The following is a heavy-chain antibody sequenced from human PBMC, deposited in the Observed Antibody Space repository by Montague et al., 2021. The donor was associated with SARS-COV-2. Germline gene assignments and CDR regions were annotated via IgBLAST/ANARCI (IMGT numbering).Heavy chain of an antibody. CDR1: GGSIRSGSYY. CDR3: ARDYGDYSYYYGLDV. CDR2: IYSSGST. V-gene: IGHV4-61*02. Sequence: TLSLTCTISGGSIRSGSYYWSWIWQPAGKGLEWIGRIYSSGSTNYNPSLKSRVTMSVDTSKNQFSLKVSSVTAADTAVYYCARDYGDYSYYYGLDVWGQGTTVTVSS. D-gene: IGHD4-17*01. J-gene: IGHJ6*02.